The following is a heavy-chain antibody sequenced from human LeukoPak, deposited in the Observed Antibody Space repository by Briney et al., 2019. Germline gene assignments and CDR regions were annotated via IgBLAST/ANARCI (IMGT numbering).Heavy chain of an antibody. V-gene: IGHV3-30*18. Sequence: GGSLRLSCAASGFTFSSYGMHWVRQAPGKGLEWVAVISYDGSNKYYADSVKGRFTISRDNSKNTLYLQMNSLRAEDTAVYYCAKEGRRYYFDYWGQGTLVTVSS. CDR2: ISYDGSNK. CDR3: AKEGRRYYFDY. J-gene: IGHJ4*02. CDR1: GFTFSSYG.